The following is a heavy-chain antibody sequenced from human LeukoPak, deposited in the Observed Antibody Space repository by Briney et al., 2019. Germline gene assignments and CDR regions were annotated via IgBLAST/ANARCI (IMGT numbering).Heavy chain of an antibody. CDR3: ARGRVGATSNAFDI. CDR1: GGSISSYY. V-gene: IGHV4-4*07. J-gene: IGHJ3*02. CDR2: IYTSGST. D-gene: IGHD1-26*01. Sequence: SETLSLTCTVSGGSISSYYWSWIRQPAGKGLEWIGRIYTSGSTNYNPSLKSRVTMSVDTSKNQFSLKLSSVTAADTAVYYCARGRVGATSNAFDIWGQGTMVTVSS.